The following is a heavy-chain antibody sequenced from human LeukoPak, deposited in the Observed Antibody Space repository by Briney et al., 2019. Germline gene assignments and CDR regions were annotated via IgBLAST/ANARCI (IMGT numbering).Heavy chain of an antibody. CDR2: IKSKTDGGTT. CDR3: TTAPIMITFGGVIVYFDY. CDR1: GFTFSNAW. J-gene: IGHJ4*02. V-gene: IGHV3-15*01. D-gene: IGHD3-16*02. Sequence: GGSLRLSCAASGFTFSNAWMSWVRQAPGKGLEWVGRIKSKTDGGTTDYAAPVKVRFTISRADSKNTLYLQMNSLKTEDTPVYYCTTAPIMITFGGVIVYFDYWGQGTLVTVSS.